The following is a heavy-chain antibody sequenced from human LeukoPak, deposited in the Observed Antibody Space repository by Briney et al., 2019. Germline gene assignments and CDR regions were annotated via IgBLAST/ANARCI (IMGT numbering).Heavy chain of an antibody. D-gene: IGHD3-10*01. Sequence: GGSLRLSCAASGFTFSSYWMTWVRQAPGKGLEWVATINQDESEKYYVDSVKGRFTVSRDNAKNSLYLQMNSLRAEDTAVYYCARTREFTGAFDIWGQGTMVTVSS. V-gene: IGHV3-7*01. CDR2: INQDESEK. J-gene: IGHJ3*02. CDR1: GFTFSSYW. CDR3: ARTREFTGAFDI.